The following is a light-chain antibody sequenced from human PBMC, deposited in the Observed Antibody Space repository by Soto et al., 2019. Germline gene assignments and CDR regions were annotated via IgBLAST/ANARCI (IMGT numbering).Light chain of an antibody. Sequence: QSALTQPASLCGSPGQSITISCTGTSSDVGGYNYVSWYQQHPGKANKLMIYEVSKRPSGVSNRFSGSKSGNTASMTISGLQAEDDADYYCSSYTSSSTLVFGTGTKLTVL. V-gene: IGLV2-14*01. CDR2: EVS. CDR1: SSDVGGYNY. CDR3: SSYTSSSTLV. J-gene: IGLJ1*01.